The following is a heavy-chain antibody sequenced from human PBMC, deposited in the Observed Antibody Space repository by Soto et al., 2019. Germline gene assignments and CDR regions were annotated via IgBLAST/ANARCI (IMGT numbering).Heavy chain of an antibody. D-gene: IGHD4-17*01. CDR3: ARVGAALCMDV. V-gene: IGHV3-23*01. CDR2: IGQRGDS. CDR1: GFTFSHNA. Sequence: EVQVLESGGGLVQPGGSLRLSCVASGFTFSHNAMRWVRQTPGKGLEWVSAIGQRGDSYYADSVRGRFTISRDNSKNTLYLEMNSLRAEDTAVYYCARVGAALCMDVWGRGTTVTVSS. J-gene: IGHJ6*04.